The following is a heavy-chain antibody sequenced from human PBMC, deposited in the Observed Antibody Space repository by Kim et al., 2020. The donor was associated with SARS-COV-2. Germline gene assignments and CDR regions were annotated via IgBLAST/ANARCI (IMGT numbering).Heavy chain of an antibody. Sequence: ASVKVSCKASGYTFTSYGISWVRQAPGQGLEWMGWISAYNGNTNYAQKLQGRVTMTTDTSTSTAYMELRSLRADDTAVYYCARVRRCYGSGSQDYWGQGTLVTVSS. V-gene: IGHV1-18*01. CDR1: GYTFTSYG. CDR2: ISAYNGNT. CDR3: ARVRRCYGSGSQDY. J-gene: IGHJ4*02. D-gene: IGHD3-10*01.